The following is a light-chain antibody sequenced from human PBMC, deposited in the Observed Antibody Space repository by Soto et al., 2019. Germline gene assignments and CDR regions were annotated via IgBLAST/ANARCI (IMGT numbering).Light chain of an antibody. J-gene: IGLJ1*01. CDR2: DVT. V-gene: IGLV2-14*01. CDR1: SSDVGGYNY. Sequence: QSALTQPASVSGSPGQSITISCTGTSSDVGGYNYVSWYQQQPGRAPKLMIHDVTYRPSGVSYRFSGSKSVNTASLTISGLQDEDEADYYCISYTDNNLYVFGTGTKLTVL. CDR3: ISYTDNNLYV.